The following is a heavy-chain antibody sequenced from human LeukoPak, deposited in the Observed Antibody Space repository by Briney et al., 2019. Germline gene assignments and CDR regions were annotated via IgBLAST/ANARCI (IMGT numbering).Heavy chain of an antibody. D-gene: IGHD5-12*01. CDR1: GFTFSSYS. CDR3: AREGYSGYDPFDY. V-gene: IGHV3-48*01. Sequence: GGSLRLSCAASGFTFSSYSMNWVRQAPGKGLEWVSYISSSSTIYYADSVKGRFTISRDNAKNSLYLQMNSLRAEDTAVYYCAREGYSGYDPFDYWGQGTLVTVSS. CDR2: ISSSSTI. J-gene: IGHJ4*02.